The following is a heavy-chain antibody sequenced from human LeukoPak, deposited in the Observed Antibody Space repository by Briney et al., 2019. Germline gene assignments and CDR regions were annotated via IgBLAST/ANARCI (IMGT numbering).Heavy chain of an antibody. CDR1: GFTFSSYA. CDR3: ARGGYHAYYLDY. D-gene: IGHD5-18*01. CDR2: ISYDGSNK. J-gene: IGHJ4*02. V-gene: IGHV3-30-3*01. Sequence: GRSLRLSCAASGFTFSSYAMHWVRQAPGKGLEWVAVISYDGSNKYYADSVKGRFTISRDNSKNTLYLQMNSLRAEDTAVYYCARGGYHAYYLDYWGQGSLVTVSS.